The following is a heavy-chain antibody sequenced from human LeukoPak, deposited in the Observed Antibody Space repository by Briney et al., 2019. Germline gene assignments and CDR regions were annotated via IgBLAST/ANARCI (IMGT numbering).Heavy chain of an antibody. V-gene: IGHV1-46*01. CDR1: GYTFSSNY. D-gene: IGHD3-10*01. CDR3: ARGPRITLVRGGQWYYYMDV. Sequence: ASVKVSRKASGYTFSSNYIYWVRQAPGQGLEWMGIINPSGGSTNYAQKFQGRVTMTRDTSTSTVYMELSSLRSEDTAVYYCARGPRITLVRGGQWYYYMDVWGKGTTVTISS. CDR2: INPSGGST. J-gene: IGHJ6*03.